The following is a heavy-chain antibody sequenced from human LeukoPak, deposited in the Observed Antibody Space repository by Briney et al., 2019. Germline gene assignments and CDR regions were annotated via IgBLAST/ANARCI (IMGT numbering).Heavy chain of an antibody. CDR1: GGSISSYY. Sequence: PSETLSPTCTVSGGSISSYYWSWIRQPPGKGLEWIGYIYYSGSTNYNPSLKSRVTISVDTSKNQFSLKLSSVTAADTAVYYCARVRCSGGSCYLGSYYYMDVWGKGTTVTISS. CDR2: IYYSGST. CDR3: ARVRCSGGSCYLGSYYYMDV. V-gene: IGHV4-59*01. J-gene: IGHJ6*03. D-gene: IGHD2-15*01.